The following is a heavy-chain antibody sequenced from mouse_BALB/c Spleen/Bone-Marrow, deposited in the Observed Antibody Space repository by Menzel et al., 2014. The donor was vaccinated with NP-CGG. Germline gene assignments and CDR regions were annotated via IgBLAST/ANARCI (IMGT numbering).Heavy chain of an antibody. CDR2: IYPGDGDT. V-gene: IGHV1-80*01. CDR3: AFGNYDFDY. D-gene: IGHD2-1*01. Sequence: QVQLKQSGAELVRPGSSVKISCKASGYAFSSYWMNWVKQRPGQGLEWIGQIYPGDGDTNYSGKFKGKATLTADESSSIAYMQLSSLTSEDSAVYFCAFGNYDFDYWGQGTTLTVSS. J-gene: IGHJ2*01. CDR1: GYAFSSYW.